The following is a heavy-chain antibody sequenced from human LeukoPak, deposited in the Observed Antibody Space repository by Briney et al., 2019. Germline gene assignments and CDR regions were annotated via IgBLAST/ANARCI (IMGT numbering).Heavy chain of an antibody. Sequence: SETLSLTFTVPGGSISSYYWSWIRQPAGKGLEWIGRIYTRGNTNYNPSLKSRVTMSVDTSKNQFSLKLSSVTAADTAVYYCAREGDGDYVGVYYYYGMDVWGQGTTVTVSS. J-gene: IGHJ6*02. D-gene: IGHD4-17*01. CDR1: GGSISSYY. V-gene: IGHV4-4*07. CDR3: AREGDGDYVGVYYYYGMDV. CDR2: IYTRGNT.